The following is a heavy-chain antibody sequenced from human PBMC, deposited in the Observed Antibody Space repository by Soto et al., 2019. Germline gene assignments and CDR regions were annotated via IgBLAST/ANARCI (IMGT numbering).Heavy chain of an antibody. CDR3: AKDLGPFDV. CDR1: GFTFDDYA. J-gene: IGHJ3*01. Sequence: PGGSLRLSCAASGFTFDDYAMHWVRQPPGRGLEWVSGINWNGATIAYADSVEGRFTISRDNAKNSLYLQMNSLRPEDTALYYCAKDLGPFDVWGQGTMVTVSS. CDR2: INWNGATI. V-gene: IGHV3-9*01.